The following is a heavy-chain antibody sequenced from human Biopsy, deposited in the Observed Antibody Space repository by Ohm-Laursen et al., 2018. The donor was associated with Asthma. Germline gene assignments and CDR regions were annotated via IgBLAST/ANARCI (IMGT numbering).Heavy chain of an antibody. J-gene: IGHJ4*02. D-gene: IGHD4-23*01. CDR3: ARTSQRATVVHFDY. Sequence: SDTLSLTCTVSGGSIRSHDWTWIRQPPGKALEWLGYIYHSGTTNYNPSLKSRVTISVDTSKNQFSLKLTSVTAADTAVYYCARTSQRATVVHFDYWGQGTLVTVSS. CDR1: GGSIRSHD. CDR2: IYHSGTT. V-gene: IGHV4-59*07.